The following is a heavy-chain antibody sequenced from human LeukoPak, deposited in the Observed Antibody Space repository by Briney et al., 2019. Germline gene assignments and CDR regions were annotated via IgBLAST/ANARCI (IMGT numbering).Heavy chain of an antibody. CDR3: AREDHSKYEY. CDR1: GFSFSNYW. CDR2: IKQDGSEK. J-gene: IGHJ4*02. V-gene: IGHV3-7*01. D-gene: IGHD4-11*01. Sequence: PGGSLRLSCVASGFSFSNYWMSWVRQAPGKGPEWVASIKQDGSEKFYVDSVKGRFTISKDNAKNSLYLQMNSLRAEDTAVYYCAREDHSKYEYWGQGTLVIVSS.